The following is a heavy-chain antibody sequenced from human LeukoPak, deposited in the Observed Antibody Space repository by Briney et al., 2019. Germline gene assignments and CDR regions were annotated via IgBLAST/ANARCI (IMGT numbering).Heavy chain of an antibody. V-gene: IGHV4-39*01. D-gene: IGHD5-18*01. Sequence: SETLSLTCTVSGGSISSSSYYWGWIRQPPGKGLEWIGSIYYSGSTYYNPSLKSRVTISVDTSKNQFSLKLSSVTAADTAVYYCARVGQLWLLGPFDYWGQGTLVTVSS. CDR1: GGSISSSSYY. J-gene: IGHJ4*02. CDR3: ARVGQLWLLGPFDY. CDR2: IYYSGST.